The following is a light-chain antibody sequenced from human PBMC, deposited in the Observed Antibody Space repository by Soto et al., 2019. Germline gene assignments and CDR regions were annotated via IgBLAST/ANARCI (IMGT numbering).Light chain of an antibody. J-gene: IGKJ1*01. V-gene: IGKV3-20*01. CDR2: GAN. Sequence: DIVLTQFPGTLSLSPGERATLSCRASQSLTRNYLAWYQQKVGQAPRLLIYGANTRAAGIPDRFSGSGSGTDFTLTISRLEPEDFAVYYCQQYGSSGTFGQGTKVDIK. CDR3: QQYGSSGT. CDR1: QSLTRNY.